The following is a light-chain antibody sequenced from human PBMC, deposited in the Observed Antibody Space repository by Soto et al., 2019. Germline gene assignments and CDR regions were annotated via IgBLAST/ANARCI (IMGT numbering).Light chain of an antibody. Sequence: EIVMTQSPATLSVSPGERATLSCRASKSVNSNYLAWFQQHPGQPPRLLIFGASSRAIGIPDRFSGSGTETDFTLSITRLEPEDFGVYYCQQYGRSPFNFGQGTRLEIK. CDR3: QQYGRSPFN. CDR1: KSVNSNY. CDR2: GAS. V-gene: IGKV3-20*01. J-gene: IGKJ5*01.